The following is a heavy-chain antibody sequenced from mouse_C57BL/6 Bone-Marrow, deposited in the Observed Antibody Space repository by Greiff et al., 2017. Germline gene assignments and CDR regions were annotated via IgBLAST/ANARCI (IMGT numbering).Heavy chain of an antibody. CDR3: ARGDYEPFAY. V-gene: IGHV3-1*01. J-gene: IGHJ3*01. CDR2: ISYSGST. Sequence: VQLQQSGPGMVKPSQSLSLTCTVTGYSITSGYDWHWIRHFPGNNLEWMGYISYSGSTNYNPSLKSRISITHDTSKNHFFLKLNSVTTEDTATYYCARGDYEPFAYWGQGTLVTVSA. CDR1: GYSITSGYD. D-gene: IGHD2-4*01.